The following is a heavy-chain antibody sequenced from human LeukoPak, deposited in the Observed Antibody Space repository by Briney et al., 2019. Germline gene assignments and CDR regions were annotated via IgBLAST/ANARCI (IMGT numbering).Heavy chain of an antibody. CDR2: INPNSGGT. D-gene: IGHD2-15*01. J-gene: IGHJ4*02. CDR1: GYTFTGYY. V-gene: IGHV1-2*02. Sequence: GASVKVSCKASGYTFTGYYMHWVRQAPGQGLEWMGWINPNSGGTNYALKFQGRVTMTRDTSISTAYMELSRLRSDDTAVYHCARASAGIVVVVAAFDYWGQGTLVTVSS. CDR3: ARASAGIVVVVAAFDY.